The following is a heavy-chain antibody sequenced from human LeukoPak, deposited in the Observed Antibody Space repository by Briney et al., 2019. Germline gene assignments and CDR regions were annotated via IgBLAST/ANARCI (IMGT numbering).Heavy chain of an antibody. CDR3: AAGTPNIAAHDAFDI. CDR1: GFTFTSSA. V-gene: IGHV1-58*02. CDR2: IVVGSGNT. Sequence: ASVKVSCKASGFTFTSSAMQWVRQARGQRLEWIGWIVVGSGNTNYAQKFQERVTITRDMSTSTAYMELSSLRSEDTAVYYCAAGTPNIAAHDAFDIWGQGTMVTVSS. J-gene: IGHJ3*02. D-gene: IGHD5-12*01.